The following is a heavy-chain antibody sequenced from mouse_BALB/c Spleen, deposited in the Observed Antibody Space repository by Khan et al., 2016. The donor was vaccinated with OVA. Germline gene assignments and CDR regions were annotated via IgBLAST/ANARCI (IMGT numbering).Heavy chain of an antibody. V-gene: IGHV3-2*02. CDR2: ISYSGGT. CDR1: GFSITSGYA. D-gene: IGHD1-1*01. J-gene: IGHJ2*01. CDR3: ARGDYYGDYFAY. Sequence: EVQLQESGPGLVKPSQSLSLTCTVTGFSITSGYACNWIRQFPGNKLEWMGYISYSGGTSYNPSLKSRISITRDTSKNQFFLQLKSVTTKDTATYNCARGDYYGDYFAYWGQGTPLTVSS.